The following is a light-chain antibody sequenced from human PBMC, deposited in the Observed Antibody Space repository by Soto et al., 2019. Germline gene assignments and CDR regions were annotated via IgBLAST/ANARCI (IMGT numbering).Light chain of an antibody. CDR1: QSVSSY. V-gene: IGKV3-11*01. Sequence: DIVLTQSAATLSVSTGERATLSCRASQSVSSYLAWYQQKPGQAPRLLIYDASNRATGIPARFSGSGSGTDFTLTISSLEPEDFAVYYCQQRSNWPPITFGQGTRLE. CDR3: QQRSNWPPIT. CDR2: DAS. J-gene: IGKJ5*01.